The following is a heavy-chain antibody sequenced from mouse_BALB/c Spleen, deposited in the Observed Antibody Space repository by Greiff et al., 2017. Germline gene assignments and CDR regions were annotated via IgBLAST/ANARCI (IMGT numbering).Heavy chain of an antibody. CDR3: ARNAYYRYSYYFDY. CDR2: IWSGGST. V-gene: IGHV2-2*02. CDR1: GFSLTSYG. Sequence: QVQLKESGPGLVQPSQSLSITCTVSGFSLTSYGVHWVRQSPGKGLEWLGVIWSGGSTDYNAAFISRLSISKDNSKSQVFFKMNSLQANDTAIYYCARNAYYRYSYYFDYWGQGTTLTVSS. D-gene: IGHD2-14*01. J-gene: IGHJ2*01.